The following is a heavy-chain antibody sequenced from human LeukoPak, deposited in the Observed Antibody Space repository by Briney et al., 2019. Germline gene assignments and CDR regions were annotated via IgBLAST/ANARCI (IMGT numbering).Heavy chain of an antibody. CDR1: GGSFSGYY. J-gene: IGHJ4*02. CDR2: INHSGST. V-gene: IGHV4-34*01. CDR3: ARHALTYYYDSSGYYWPYYFDY. Sequence: TETLSLTCAVYGGSFSGYYWSWIRQPPGKGLEWIGEINHSGSTNYNPSLKSRVTISVDTSKNQFSLKLSSVTAADTAVYYCARHALTYYYDSSGYYWPYYFDYWGQGTLVTVSS. D-gene: IGHD3-22*01.